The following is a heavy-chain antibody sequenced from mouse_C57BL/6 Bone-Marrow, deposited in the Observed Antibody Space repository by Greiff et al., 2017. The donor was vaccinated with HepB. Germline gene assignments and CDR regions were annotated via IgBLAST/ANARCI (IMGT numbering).Heavy chain of an antibody. J-gene: IGHJ2*01. Sequence: QVQLQQSGPELVKPGASVKISCKASGYAFSSSWMNWVKQRPGKGLEWIGRIYPGDGDTNYNGKFKGKATLTADKSSSTAYMQLSSLTSEDSAVYFCARGKGYYYFDYWGQGTTLTVSS. CDR3: ARGKGYYYFDY. CDR1: GYAFSSSW. CDR2: IYPGDGDT. D-gene: IGHD2-3*01. V-gene: IGHV1-82*01.